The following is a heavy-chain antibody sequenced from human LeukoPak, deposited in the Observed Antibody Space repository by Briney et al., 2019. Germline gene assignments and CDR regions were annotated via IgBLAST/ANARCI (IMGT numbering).Heavy chain of an antibody. D-gene: IGHD6-19*01. J-gene: IGHJ4*02. CDR3: AGEGSGWLPNY. V-gene: IGHV3-48*04. CDR1: GFTFTNYG. Sequence: GGSLRLSCAASGFTFTNYGMNWVRQAPGKGLEWVSYISSSSSTIDYADSVRGRFTISRDNAKNSLYLQMNSLRAEDTAVYYCAGEGSGWLPNYWGQGTLVSVSS. CDR2: ISSSSSTI.